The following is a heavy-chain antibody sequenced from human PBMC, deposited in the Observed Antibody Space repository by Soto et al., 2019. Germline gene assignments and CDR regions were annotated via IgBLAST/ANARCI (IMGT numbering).Heavy chain of an antibody. CDR3: ATLPPRIVVVVLPIPS. D-gene: IGHD2-15*01. V-gene: IGHV4-4*02. Sequence: SETLSLTCVVSGGSISSTNWWTWVRQTPGKGLEWIGEIYHTGSTKYNPSLKNRVTISLDKSNNQISLNLKSVTAADTAVYYCATLPPRIVVVVLPIPSWGQGTLVTVSS. CDR1: GGSISSTNW. CDR2: IYHTGST. J-gene: IGHJ4*02.